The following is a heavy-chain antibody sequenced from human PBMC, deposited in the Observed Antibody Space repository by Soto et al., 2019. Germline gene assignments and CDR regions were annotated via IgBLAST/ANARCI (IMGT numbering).Heavy chain of an antibody. CDR3: ARDHGHIVVVPAAIKDYYYGMDV. J-gene: IGHJ6*02. D-gene: IGHD2-2*02. V-gene: IGHV3-21*01. Sequence: ESGGGLVKPGGSLRLSCAASGFTFSSYSMNWVRQAPGKGLEWVSSISSSSSYIYYADSVKGRFTISRDNAKNSLYLQMNSLRAEDTAVYYCARDHGHIVVVPAAIKDYYYGMDVWGQGTTVTVS. CDR1: GFTFSSYS. CDR2: ISSSSSYI.